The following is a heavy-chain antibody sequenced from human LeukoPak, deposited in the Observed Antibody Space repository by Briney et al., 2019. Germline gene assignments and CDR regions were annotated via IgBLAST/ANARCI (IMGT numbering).Heavy chain of an antibody. V-gene: IGHV1-69*06. CDR1: GGTFSSYA. Sequence: GASVKVSCKASGGTFSSYAISWVRQAPGQGLEWMGGIIPIFGTANYAQKFQGRVTITADKSTSTAYMELSSLRSEDTAVYYCASFSPDYYDSSGHYFDYWGQGTLVTVSS. D-gene: IGHD3-22*01. CDR2: IIPIFGTA. J-gene: IGHJ4*02. CDR3: ASFSPDYYDSSGHYFDY.